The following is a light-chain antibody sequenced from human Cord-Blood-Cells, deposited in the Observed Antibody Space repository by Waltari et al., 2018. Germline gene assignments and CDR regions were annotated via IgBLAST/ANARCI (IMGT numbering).Light chain of an antibody. Sequence: QSALTQTPSASGSPGPPVTIPAPGPSSDVGGYNSVSCYPHHPGKAPKLMIYAVSKRPSGVPDRFSGSKSGNTASLTVSGLQAEDEADYYCSSYAGSNNYVFGTGTKVTVL. CDR1: SSDVGGYNS. J-gene: IGLJ1*01. CDR3: SSYAGSNNYV. CDR2: AVS. V-gene: IGLV2-8*01.